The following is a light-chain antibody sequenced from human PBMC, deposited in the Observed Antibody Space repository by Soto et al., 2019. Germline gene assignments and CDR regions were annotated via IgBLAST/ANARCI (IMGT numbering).Light chain of an antibody. J-gene: IGKJ1*01. CDR2: AAS. CDR3: QQFYSGPWT. CDR1: QSIDKY. V-gene: IGKV1-39*01. Sequence: DIQMTQSPSSLSASVGDTVTITCRASQSIDKYLNWYQQKPGKAPQVLIYAASRLRLGVPSKFSGSGSGTDFTLTISSLQPEDFATYYCQQFYSGPWTFGQGTKVDIK.